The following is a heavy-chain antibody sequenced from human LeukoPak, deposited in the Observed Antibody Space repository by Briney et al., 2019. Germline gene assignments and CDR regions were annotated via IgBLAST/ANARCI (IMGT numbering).Heavy chain of an antibody. CDR3: ARAGGYNYGYYY. CDR2: IYSGGNT. V-gene: IGHV3-53*01. J-gene: IGHJ4*02. D-gene: IGHD5-18*01. Sequence: GGSLRLSCAASGFTVSSNYMSWVRQARGKGLEWVSVIYSGGNTYYADSVKGRFTISRDNSKNTVYLQMNSLRAEDTAAYYCARAGGYNYGYYYWGQGTLVTVSS. CDR1: GFTVSSNY.